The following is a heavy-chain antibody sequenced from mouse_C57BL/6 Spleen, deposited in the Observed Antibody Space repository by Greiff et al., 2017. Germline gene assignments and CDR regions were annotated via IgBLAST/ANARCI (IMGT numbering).Heavy chain of an antibody. V-gene: IGHV5-6*01. CDR3: AREYSNYRYFDV. Sequence: EVKLMESGGDLVKPGGSLKLSCAASGFTFSSYGMSWVRQTPDKRLEWVATICSGGSYTYYPDSVKGRFTISRDNAKNTLYLQMSRLKSEDTAMYYCAREYSNYRYFDVWGTGTTVTVSS. D-gene: IGHD2-5*01. J-gene: IGHJ1*03. CDR2: ICSGGSYT. CDR1: GFTFSSYG.